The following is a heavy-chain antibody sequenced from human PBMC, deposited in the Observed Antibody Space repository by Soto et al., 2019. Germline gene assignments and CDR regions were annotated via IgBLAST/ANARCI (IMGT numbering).Heavy chain of an antibody. CDR1: GGSISSYY. D-gene: IGHD4-17*01. V-gene: IGHV4-59*01. CDR2: IYYSGST. Sequence: PSETLSLTCTVSGGSISSYYWSWIRQPPGKGLEWIGYIYYSGSTNYNPSLKSRVTISVDTSKNQFSLKLSSVTAADTAVYYCANGDSVTDFDYWGQGTLVTVSS. CDR3: ANGDSVTDFDY. J-gene: IGHJ4*02.